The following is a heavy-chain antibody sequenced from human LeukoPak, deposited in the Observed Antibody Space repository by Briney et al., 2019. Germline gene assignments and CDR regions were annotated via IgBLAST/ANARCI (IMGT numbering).Heavy chain of an antibody. CDR2: IYYSGST. Sequence: KPSETLSLTCTVSGGSISSSSYYWGWIRQPPGKGLEWIGSIYYSGSTYYNPSLKSRVTISVDTSKNQFSLKLSSVTAADTAVYYCARDSTSWRGFDYGGQEPLVTAPS. D-gene: IGHD6-13*01. CDR3: ARDSTSWRGFDY. V-gene: IGHV4-39*02. CDR1: GGSISSSSYY. J-gene: IGHJ4*02.